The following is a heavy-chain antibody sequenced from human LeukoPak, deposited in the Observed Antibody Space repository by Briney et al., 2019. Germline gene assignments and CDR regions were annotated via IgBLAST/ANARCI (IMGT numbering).Heavy chain of an antibody. CDR1: GYTFTSYA. V-gene: IGHV1-2*02. Sequence: ASVKVSCKASGYTFTSYAMNWVRQAPGQGLEWMGWINPNSGGTNYAQKFQGRVTMTRDTSISTAYMELSRLRSDDTAVYYCARGGLEYQLLWGSDYYYYMDVWGKGTTVTISS. J-gene: IGHJ6*03. CDR3: ARGGLEYQLLWGSDYYYYMDV. CDR2: INPNSGGT. D-gene: IGHD2-2*01.